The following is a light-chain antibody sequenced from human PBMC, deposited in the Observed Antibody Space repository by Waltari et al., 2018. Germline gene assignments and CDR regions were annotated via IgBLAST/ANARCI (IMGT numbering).Light chain of an antibody. Sequence: QSVLTQPPSTSGTPGQRVTISCSGSSSNIGPYYVYWYHQLPGTAPKLLIYRNNQRPSGVPDRFSGSKSGTSSSLAISGLRSEDEADYYCATWDDSLTAWVFGGGTKLTVL. V-gene: IGLV1-47*01. CDR3: ATWDDSLTAWV. CDR1: SSNIGPYY. CDR2: RNN. J-gene: IGLJ3*02.